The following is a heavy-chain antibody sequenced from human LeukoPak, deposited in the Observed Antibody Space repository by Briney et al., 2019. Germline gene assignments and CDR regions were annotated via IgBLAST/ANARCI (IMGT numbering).Heavy chain of an antibody. J-gene: IGHJ4*02. D-gene: IGHD6-6*01. CDR1: GYTFTSYG. Sequence: ASVKVSCKASGYTFTSYGISWVRQAPGQGLEWMGWISAYNGNTNYAQKLQGRVTMTTDTSTSTAYMGLRSLRSDDTAVYYCARLPNQYSSYDYWGQGTLVTVSS. CDR2: ISAYNGNT. V-gene: IGHV1-18*01. CDR3: ARLPNQYSSYDY.